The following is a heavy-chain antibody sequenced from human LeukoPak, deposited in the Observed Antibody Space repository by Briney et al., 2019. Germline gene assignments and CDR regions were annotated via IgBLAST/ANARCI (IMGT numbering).Heavy chain of an antibody. CDR3: AREMEGDYGSGTFFDH. CDR2: IYPGDSDT. Sequence: GESLQISCKGSGYSSTSYWSGWVRQMPGKGLEWMGIIYPGDSDTRYSPSFQGQATISADKSISTAYLQWSSLKASDTAMYYCAREMEGDYGSGTFFDHWGQGNMVTVSS. CDR1: GYSSTSYW. J-gene: IGHJ4*02. V-gene: IGHV5-51*01. D-gene: IGHD3-10*01.